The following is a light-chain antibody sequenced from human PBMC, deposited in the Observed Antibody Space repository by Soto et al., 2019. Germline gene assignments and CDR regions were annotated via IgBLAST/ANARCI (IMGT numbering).Light chain of an antibody. CDR2: GAS. CDR1: QSVSSSY. Sequence: EIVMTQSPATLSLSPGERTTVSCRASQSVSSSYLSWYQQKPGQAPRLLIYGASTRATGIPARFSGSGSGTDSTLTISIQQPEDFAVYYCQQDYNLRTFGQGTKVEIK. CDR3: QQDYNLRT. J-gene: IGKJ1*01. V-gene: IGKV3D-7*01.